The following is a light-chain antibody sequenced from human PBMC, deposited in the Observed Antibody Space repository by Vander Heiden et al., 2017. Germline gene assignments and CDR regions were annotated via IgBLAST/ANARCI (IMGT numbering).Light chain of an antibody. V-gene: IGLV1-40*01. J-gene: IGLJ3*02. CDR1: SSNIWAGYD. Sequence: QSVLTQPPSVSGAPGQRVSISCTGSSSNIWAGYDVHWYQQLPGTAPKLLIYADSNRPSGVPDRFSGSKSGTSASLAITGLQAEDEAYFYCQSYDSSLSGWLFGGGTQLTVL. CDR3: QSYDSSLSGWL. CDR2: ADS.